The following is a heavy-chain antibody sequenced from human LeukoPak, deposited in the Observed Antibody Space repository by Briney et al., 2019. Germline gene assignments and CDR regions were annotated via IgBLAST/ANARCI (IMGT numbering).Heavy chain of an antibody. J-gene: IGHJ3*02. D-gene: IGHD5-18*01. CDR2: ISWNSGSI. CDR3: AKGRRKQPNDAFDI. CDR1: GFTFDDYA. V-gene: IGHV3-9*01. Sequence: GRSLRLSCAASGFTFDDYAMHWVRHAPGKGLEWVSGISWNSGSIGYADSVKGRFTISRDNAKNSLYLQMNSLRAEDTALYYCAKGRRKQPNDAFDIWGQGTMVTVSS.